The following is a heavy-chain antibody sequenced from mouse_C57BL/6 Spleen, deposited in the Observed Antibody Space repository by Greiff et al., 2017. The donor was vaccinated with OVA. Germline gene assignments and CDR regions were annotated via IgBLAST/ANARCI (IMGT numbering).Heavy chain of an antibody. J-gene: IGHJ4*01. V-gene: IGHV1-59*01. CDR2: IDPSDSYT. D-gene: IGHD1-1*01. CDR3: ARCLHYYGSSYDAMDY. CDR1: GYTFTSYW. Sequence: VQLQQPGAELVRPGTSVKLSCKASGYTFTSYWMHWVKQRPGQGLEWIGVIDPSDSYTNYNQKFKGKATLTVDTSSSTAYMQLSSLTSEDSAVYYCARCLHYYGSSYDAMDYWGQGTSVTVSS.